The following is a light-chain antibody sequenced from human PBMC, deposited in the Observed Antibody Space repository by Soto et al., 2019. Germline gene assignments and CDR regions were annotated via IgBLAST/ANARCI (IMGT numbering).Light chain of an antibody. V-gene: IGLV2-23*01. CDR2: EDS. Sequence: QSVLTQPASVSGSPGQPITISCTGSSSDVGSYNLVSWYQQHPDKAPKLMIYEDSKRPSGVSNRFSGSKSGNTASLTISGLQADDEADYYCCSYAGSSTDVFGTGTKVTVL. J-gene: IGLJ1*01. CDR3: CSYAGSSTDV. CDR1: SSDVGSYNL.